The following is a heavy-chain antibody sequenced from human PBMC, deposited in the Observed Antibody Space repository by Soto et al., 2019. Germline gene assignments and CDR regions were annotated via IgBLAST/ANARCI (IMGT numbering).Heavy chain of an antibody. CDR3: AKGWCSSDRCSSFD. D-gene: IGHD2-2*01. J-gene: IGHJ4*02. V-gene: IGHV3-30*18. Sequence: GGSLRLSCAASGFTFSNYVMHWVRQAPGKGLEWVAVISYDGSNKYYADSVKGRFTISRDNSKNTLYVQMNSLRAEDTAVYYCAKGWCSSDRCSSFDWGQGTLVTVSS. CDR1: GFTFSNYV. CDR2: ISYDGSNK.